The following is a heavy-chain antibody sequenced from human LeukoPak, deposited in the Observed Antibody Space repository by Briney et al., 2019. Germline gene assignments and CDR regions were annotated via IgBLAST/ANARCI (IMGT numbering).Heavy chain of an antibody. Sequence: HAGGSLRLSCAASGFTFSSYSMNWVRQAPRKGLEWVSYISSSSSTIYYADSVKGRFTISRDNAKNSLYLQMNSLRDEDTAVYYCARDGHDFWSGYYTRAFDIWGQGTMVTVSS. V-gene: IGHV3-48*02. CDR3: ARDGHDFWSGYYTRAFDI. J-gene: IGHJ3*02. D-gene: IGHD3-3*01. CDR2: ISSSSSTI. CDR1: GFTFSSYS.